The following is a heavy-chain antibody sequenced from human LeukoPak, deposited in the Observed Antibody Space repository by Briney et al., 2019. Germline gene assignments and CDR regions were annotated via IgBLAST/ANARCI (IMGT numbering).Heavy chain of an antibody. Sequence: GKSLRLSCAASGFTFNDYTIHWVRQAPGKGLEWVAVISYDGSNKYYADSVKGRFTISRDTSKNTLYLQMNSLRAEDTAIYFCARELWFGELFFDYWGQRTLVTVSS. D-gene: IGHD3-10*01. CDR1: GFTFNDYT. V-gene: IGHV3-30*04. CDR3: ARELWFGELFFDY. CDR2: ISYDGSNK. J-gene: IGHJ4*02.